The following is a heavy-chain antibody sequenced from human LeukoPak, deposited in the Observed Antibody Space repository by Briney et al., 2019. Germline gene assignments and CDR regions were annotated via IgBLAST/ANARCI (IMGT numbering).Heavy chain of an antibody. J-gene: IGHJ4*02. CDR2: ISSSSSDI. CDR1: GFTFSSYS. D-gene: IGHD2-2*01. CDR3: ATIYCSSIRCFLYYFDY. V-gene: IGHV3-21*01. Sequence: GGSLRLSCAASGFTFSSYSMNWVRQAPGKGLEWVSSISSSSSDIHYADSVKGRFTISRDNAKNSPYLQTNSLRAEDTAVYYCATIYCSSIRCFLYYFDYWGQGTLVTVSS.